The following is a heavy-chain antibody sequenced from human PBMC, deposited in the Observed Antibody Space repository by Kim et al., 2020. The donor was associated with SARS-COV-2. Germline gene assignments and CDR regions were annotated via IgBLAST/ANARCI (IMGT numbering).Heavy chain of an antibody. D-gene: IGHD2-15*01. CDR2: IIPIFGTA. CDR3: ASAVVVVAAEDSKGVYYYGMDV. Sequence: SVKVSCKASGGTFSSYAISWVRQAPGQGLEWMGGIIPIFGTANYAQKFQGRVTITADESTSTAYMELSSLRSEDTAVYYCASAVVVVAAEDSKGVYYYGMDVWGQGTTVTVSS. CDR1: GGTFSSYA. V-gene: IGHV1-69*13. J-gene: IGHJ6*02.